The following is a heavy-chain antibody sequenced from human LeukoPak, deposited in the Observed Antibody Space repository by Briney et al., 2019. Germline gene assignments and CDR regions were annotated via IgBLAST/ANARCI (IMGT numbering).Heavy chain of an antibody. V-gene: IGHV3-23*01. CDR3: AKDLKCQQVVADVFDM. D-gene: IGHD6-13*01. CDR1: GFTFSSYA. Sequence: GGSLRLSCAASGFTFSSYAMSWVRQAPGKGLEWVSGITGSGGNTHYAESVKGRFTISRDNSKNTLYLQMNSLRAEDTAVYYCAKDLKCQQVVADVFDMWGQGTMVTVSS. J-gene: IGHJ3*02. CDR2: ITGSGGNT.